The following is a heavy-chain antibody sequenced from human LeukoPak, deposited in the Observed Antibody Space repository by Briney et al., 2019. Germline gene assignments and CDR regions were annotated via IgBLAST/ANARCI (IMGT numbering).Heavy chain of an antibody. V-gene: IGHV4-59*01. CDR2: IYYSGST. CDR3: ARQSDYDPYYYGMDV. D-gene: IGHD3-3*01. J-gene: IGHJ6*02. CDR1: GGSISSYY. Sequence: SETLSLTCTVSGGSISSYYWSWIRQPPGKGLEWIGYIYYSGSTNYNPSLKSPVTISVDTSKNQFSLKLSSVTAADTAVYYCARQSDYDPYYYGMDVWGQGTTVTVSS.